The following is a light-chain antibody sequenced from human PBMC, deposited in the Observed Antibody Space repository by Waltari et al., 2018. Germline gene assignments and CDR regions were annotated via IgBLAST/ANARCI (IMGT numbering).Light chain of an antibody. Sequence: SRQNRSGNNYLDWYLQKPGLAPQLLIYFASYRDSGVPDRFSGSGSVTDFTLRISRVEAEDVGVYYCMQSLQNSVTFGQGTRLEIK. J-gene: IGKJ5*01. CDR3: MQSLQNSVT. CDR1: SRQNRSGNNY. V-gene: IGKV2-28*01. CDR2: FAS.